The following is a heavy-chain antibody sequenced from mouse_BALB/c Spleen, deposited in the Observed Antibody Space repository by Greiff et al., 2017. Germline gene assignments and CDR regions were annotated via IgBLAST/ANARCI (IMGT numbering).Heavy chain of an antibody. D-gene: IGHD2-3*01. Sequence: VQLQQSGAELVKPGASVKLSCTASGFNIKDTYMHWVKQRPEQGLEWIGRIDPANGNTKYDPKFQGKATITADTSSNTAYLQLSSLTSEDTAVYYCARSNGYYLYYAMDYWGQGTSVTVSS. CDR1: GFNIKDTY. CDR2: IDPANGNT. V-gene: IGHV14-3*02. CDR3: ARSNGYYLYYAMDY. J-gene: IGHJ4*01.